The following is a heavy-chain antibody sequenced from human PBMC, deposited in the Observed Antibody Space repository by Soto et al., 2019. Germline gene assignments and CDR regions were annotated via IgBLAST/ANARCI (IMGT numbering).Heavy chain of an antibody. CDR3: AKAPWTSAAGILPHYFDY. D-gene: IGHD6-13*01. CDR2: ISGSGGST. Sequence: HPGGSLRLSCAASGFTCSSYAMSWVRQATGKGLEWVSAISGSGGSTYYADSVKGRFTISRDNSKNTLYLQMNSLRAEDTAVYYCAKAPWTSAAGILPHYFDYWGQGTLVTVSS. V-gene: IGHV3-23*01. J-gene: IGHJ4*02. CDR1: GFTCSSYA.